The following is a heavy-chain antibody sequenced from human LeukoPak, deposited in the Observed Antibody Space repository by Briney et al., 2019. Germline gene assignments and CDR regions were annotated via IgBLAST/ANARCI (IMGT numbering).Heavy chain of an antibody. V-gene: IGHV3-7*01. D-gene: IGHD4-23*01. J-gene: IGHJ3*02. CDR2: IKQDGSEK. Sequence: PGGSLRLSCAASGFTFSGYWMSWVRQAPGKGLEWVANIKQDGSEKYYVDSVKGRFTISRDNAKNSLYLQMNSLRAEDTAVYYCASYGGNSRGAFDIWGQGTMVTVSS. CDR3: ASYGGNSRGAFDI. CDR1: GFTFSGYW.